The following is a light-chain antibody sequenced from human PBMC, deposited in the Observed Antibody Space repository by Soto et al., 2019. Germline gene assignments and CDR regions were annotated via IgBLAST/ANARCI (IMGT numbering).Light chain of an antibody. Sequence: ALTQPASVSGSPGQSITISCTGTSSDVVGYNYVSWYQHHPGKAPKLVIFDVSNRPSGVSNRFSGSKSGNTASLTISGLQPEDEADYYCSSYTTSNTRQIVFGTGTKVTVL. CDR1: SSDVVGYNY. J-gene: IGLJ1*01. V-gene: IGLV2-14*03. CDR2: DVS. CDR3: SSYTTSNTRQIV.